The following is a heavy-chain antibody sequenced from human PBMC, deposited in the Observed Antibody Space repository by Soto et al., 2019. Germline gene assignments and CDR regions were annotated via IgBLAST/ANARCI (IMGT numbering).Heavy chain of an antibody. CDR1: GFSFNTYW. D-gene: IGHD1-26*01. J-gene: IGHJ6*03. CDR3: ARVMWDAESWYYIDV. V-gene: IGHV3-7*01. CDR2: IKKDGSEK. Sequence: GESLKISCAASGFSFNTYWMTWVRQAPGKGLEWVANIKKDGSEKYYVDSVKGRFTISRDNTKNSLFLQMNSLRAEDTAVYYCARVMWDAESWYYIDVWGKGTTVTVSS.